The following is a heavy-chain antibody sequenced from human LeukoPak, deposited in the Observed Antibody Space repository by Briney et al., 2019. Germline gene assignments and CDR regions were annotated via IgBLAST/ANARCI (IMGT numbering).Heavy chain of an antibody. V-gene: IGHV3-7*01. D-gene: IGHD1-14*01. CDR2: INQGGSDK. J-gene: IGHJ4*02. CDR1: GFTFSVHW. CDR3: TRDRSRAEDD. Sequence: GGSLRLSCAASGFTFSVHWMSWVRQAPGKGLEWVANINQGGSDKYYVDSVKGGFTISRDNANNILYLQMNSLRGEDTAVYYCTRDRSRAEDDWGQGTLVTVSS.